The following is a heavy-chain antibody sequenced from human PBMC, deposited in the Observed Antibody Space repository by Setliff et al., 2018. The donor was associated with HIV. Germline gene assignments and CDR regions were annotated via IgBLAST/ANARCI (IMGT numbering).Heavy chain of an antibody. D-gene: IGHD2-2*01. Sequence: PSETLSLTCTVSGGSIRSYFWSWIRQPPGKGLEWLGHAHYSGSNKNNPSLRSRISMAVDTSKNQVSLKLSSVTAADTAVYYCARGGTSSNWFDPWGQGTLVTVS. V-gene: IGHV4-59*08. J-gene: IGHJ5*02. CDR1: GGSIRSYF. CDR3: ARGGTSSNWFDP. CDR2: AHYSGSN.